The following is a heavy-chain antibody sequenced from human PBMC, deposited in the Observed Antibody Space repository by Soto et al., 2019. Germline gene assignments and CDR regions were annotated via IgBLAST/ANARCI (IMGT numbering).Heavy chain of an antibody. Sequence: GESLKISCKGSGYSFTSYWIGWVRQMPGKGLEWMGIIYPGDSDTRYSPSIQGQVTISADQSISTAYLQWSSLKASDTAMYYCARSLDYGDYYYYYMDVWGKGTTVTVSS. CDR1: GYSFTSYW. CDR2: IYPGDSDT. CDR3: ARSLDYGDYYYYYMDV. J-gene: IGHJ6*03. V-gene: IGHV5-51*01. D-gene: IGHD4-17*01.